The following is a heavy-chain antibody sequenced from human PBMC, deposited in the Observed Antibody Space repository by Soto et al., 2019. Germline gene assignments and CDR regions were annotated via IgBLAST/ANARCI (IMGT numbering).Heavy chain of an antibody. CDR2: FDPEDGET. J-gene: IGHJ4*02. Sequence: ASVKVSCKFSGSTLGELSIHWVRQAPGKGLEWMGGFDPEDGETIYAQKFQGRVTMTEDTSTDTAYMDLSSLRYEDTAVYFCASAPPQSAVFYYWGQGSLVTVSS. D-gene: IGHD3-3*01. V-gene: IGHV1-24*01. CDR3: ASAPPQSAVFYY. CDR1: GSTLGELS.